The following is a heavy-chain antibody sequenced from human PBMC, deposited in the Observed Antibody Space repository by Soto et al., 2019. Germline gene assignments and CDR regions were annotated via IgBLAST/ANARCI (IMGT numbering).Heavy chain of an antibody. V-gene: IGHV3-21*01. Sequence: GGSLRLSCAASGVTFTSYSMNWVRQAPGKGLEWVSSITSSSSYIYYAASVKGRFTFSRDNDKNSFYLQMNSMTAEATAVYYGARKRYGSGGSYPHYGMDVWGQGTTVTVSS. CDR1: GVTFTSYS. D-gene: IGHD2-15*01. CDR2: ITSSSSYI. CDR3: ARKRYGSGGSYPHYGMDV. J-gene: IGHJ6*02.